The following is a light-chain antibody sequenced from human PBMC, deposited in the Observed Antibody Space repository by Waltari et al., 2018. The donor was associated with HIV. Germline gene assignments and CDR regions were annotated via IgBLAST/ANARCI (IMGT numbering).Light chain of an antibody. CDR1: SSDVGSYNL. V-gene: IGLV2-23*02. CDR3: CSYAGTSTYVA. CDR2: EIS. J-gene: IGLJ2*01. Sequence: QSALTQPASVSGSPGQSITISCTGTSSDVGSYNLVSWYQQHPGKAPKLTIYEISKRPSGVSNRFHGSKSGNTASLTISGLQAEDEAVYYCCSYAGTSTYVAFGGGTKLTVL.